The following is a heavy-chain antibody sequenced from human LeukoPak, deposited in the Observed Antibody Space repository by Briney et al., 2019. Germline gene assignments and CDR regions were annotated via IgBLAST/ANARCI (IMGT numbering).Heavy chain of an antibody. J-gene: IGHJ5*02. CDR3: ARDRPLLGAWSWFDP. Sequence: SETLSLTCSVSDYSISSGYYWGWIRQPPGKGLEWIGTIYHSGSIYYNPSLKSRVTISVDTSKNQFSLKLSSVNAADTAVYYCARDRPLLGAWSWFDPWGQGTLVTVSS. CDR1: DYSISSGYY. D-gene: IGHD3-3*01. V-gene: IGHV4-38-2*02. CDR2: IYHSGSI.